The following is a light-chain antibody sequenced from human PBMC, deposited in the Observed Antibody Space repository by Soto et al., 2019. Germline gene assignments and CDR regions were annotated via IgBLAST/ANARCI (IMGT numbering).Light chain of an antibody. J-gene: IGLJ2*01. V-gene: IGLV1-44*01. CDR2: SSS. CDR3: AAWDVSLNVVV. CDR1: ASNIGSNP. Sequence: QSAVTQPPSASGTPGQRVTISCSGSASNIGSNPVNWYQQLPGTAPKLLIYSSSHRPSGVPDRISGSKSGTSASLAISGLQSGEEADYYCAAWDVSLNVVVFGGGTKLTVL.